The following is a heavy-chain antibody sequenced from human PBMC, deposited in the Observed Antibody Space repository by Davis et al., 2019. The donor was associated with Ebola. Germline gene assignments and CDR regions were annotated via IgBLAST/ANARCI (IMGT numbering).Heavy chain of an antibody. Sequence: GESLKISCAASGFTFSSYGMHWVRQAPGKGLEWVAVISYDGSNKYYADSVKGRFTISRDNAKNSLYLQMNGLRAEDTAIYYCARERLGELSLSPTAPYYFDSWGQGTLVTVSS. D-gene: IGHD3-16*02. CDR3: ARERLGELSLSPTAPYYFDS. CDR1: GFTFSSYG. CDR2: ISYDGSNK. J-gene: IGHJ4*02. V-gene: IGHV3-30*03.